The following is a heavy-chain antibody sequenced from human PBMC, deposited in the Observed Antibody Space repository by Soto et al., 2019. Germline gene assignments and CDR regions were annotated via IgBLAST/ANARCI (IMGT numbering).Heavy chain of an antibody. V-gene: IGHV3-21*01. CDR2: ISSSSSYI. D-gene: IGHD3-10*01. Sequence: GGSLRLSCAASGFTFSSYSMNWVRQAPGKGLEWVSSISSSSSYIYYADSVKGRFTISRDNVKNSLYLQMNSLRAEDTAVYYCARDPMGRYYGSGSYYFDYWGQGTLVTVSS. CDR3: ARDPMGRYYGSGSYYFDY. J-gene: IGHJ4*02. CDR1: GFTFSSYS.